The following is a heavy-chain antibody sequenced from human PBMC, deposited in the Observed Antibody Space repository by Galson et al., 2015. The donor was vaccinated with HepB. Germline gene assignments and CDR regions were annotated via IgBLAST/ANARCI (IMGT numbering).Heavy chain of an antibody. J-gene: IGHJ4*02. CDR2: IPPSGDNT. V-gene: IGHV3-23*01. Sequence: SLRLSCAASGFTFTGYALNWVRQAPGKGLEWVSAIPPSGDNTYSADSMKARFTISRDNSQNTLFLQMNSLRVDDTAIYFCAKVFPEKTDGWYRQALYYFDSWGQGTRVTVSS. CDR1: GFTFTGYA. D-gene: IGHD6-19*01. CDR3: AKVFPEKTDGWYRQALYYFDS.